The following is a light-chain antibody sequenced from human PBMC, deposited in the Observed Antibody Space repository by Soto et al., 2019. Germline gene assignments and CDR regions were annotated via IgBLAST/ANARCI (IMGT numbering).Light chain of an antibody. CDR2: KVS. Sequence: DAVMSQSPLSLPVTLGQPATISCRSSQSLVYSDGDTYLNWYHQRPGQSPRRLLYKVSNRDSGVPDRFRGSGSGTDFTLTISRVEAEDVGVYYFMQGSHWPWTFGQGTKVEIK. CDR1: QSLVYSDGDTY. CDR3: MQGSHWPWT. V-gene: IGKV2-30*01. J-gene: IGKJ1*01.